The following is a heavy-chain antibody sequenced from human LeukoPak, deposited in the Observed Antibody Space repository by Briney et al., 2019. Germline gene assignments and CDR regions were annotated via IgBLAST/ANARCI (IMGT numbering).Heavy chain of an antibody. CDR1: GFTFSSYG. CDR2: IRYDGSNK. J-gene: IGHJ4*02. Sequence: GGSLRLSCAASGFTFSSYGMHWVRQAPGKGLEWVAFIRYDGSNKYYADSVKGRFTISRDNSKNTLYLQMNSLRAEDTAVYYCAKDQGPGSPSPYFDYWGQGTLVTVSS. D-gene: IGHD6-6*01. CDR3: AKDQGPGSPSPYFDY. V-gene: IGHV3-30*02.